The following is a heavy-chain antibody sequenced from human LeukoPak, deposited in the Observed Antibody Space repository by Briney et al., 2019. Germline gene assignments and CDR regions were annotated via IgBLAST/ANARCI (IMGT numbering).Heavy chain of an antibody. Sequence: SETLSLTCAVYGGSFSGYYWSWIRQPPGKGLEWIGEINHSGSTNYNPSLKSRVTISVDTSKNQFSLKLSSVTAADTAVYYCARYPYSGISGWQAFDYWGQGTLVTVST. D-gene: IGHD6-19*01. CDR1: GGSFSGYY. CDR2: INHSGST. J-gene: IGHJ4*02. V-gene: IGHV4-34*01. CDR3: ARYPYSGISGWQAFDY.